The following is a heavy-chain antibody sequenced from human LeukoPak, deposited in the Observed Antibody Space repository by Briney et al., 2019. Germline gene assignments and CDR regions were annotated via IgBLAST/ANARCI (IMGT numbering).Heavy chain of an antibody. V-gene: IGHV1-18*01. CDR1: GHTFTSYG. CDR2: ISGYNGNT. CDR3: ARVRDYYYDTTTYYYFDY. J-gene: IGHJ4*02. Sequence: ASVKVSCKASGHTFTSYGIIWVRQAPGQGLEWMGWISGYNGNTNYAQKLQGRVTMTTDTSTSTAYMELRSLRSDDTAVFYCARVRDYYYDTTTYYYFDYWGQGTLVTVSS. D-gene: IGHD3-22*01.